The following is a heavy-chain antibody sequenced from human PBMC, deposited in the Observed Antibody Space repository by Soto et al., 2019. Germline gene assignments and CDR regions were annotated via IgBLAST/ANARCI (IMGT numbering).Heavy chain of an antibody. CDR3: AREQVVNFDNCFDP. Sequence: QIQLLQSGAEVKKPGTSVKVSCQASSYTFTTYGIIWVRQAPGQGLEWMGWINPNSGHTNYAQNLQDRATLTTDTTTNTAYMELRSLRSDDTGVYFCAREQVVNFDNCFDPWGQGTLVTVSS. D-gene: IGHD3-22*01. CDR2: INPNSGHT. CDR1: SYTFTTYG. J-gene: IGHJ5*02. V-gene: IGHV1-18*01.